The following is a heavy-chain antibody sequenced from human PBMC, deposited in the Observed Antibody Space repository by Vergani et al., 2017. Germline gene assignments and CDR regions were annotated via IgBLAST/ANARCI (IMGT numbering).Heavy chain of an antibody. CDR2: IYHSGST. CDR3: ASATRYSYGYFGYLNY. CDR1: GGSISSSNW. V-gene: IGHV4-4*02. D-gene: IGHD5-18*01. Sequence: QVQLQESGPGLVKPSGSLSLTCAVSGGSISSSNWWSWVRQPPGKGLEWIGEIYHSGSTNYNPSLKSRVTISVDKSKNQFSLKLSSVTAADTAVYYCASATRYSYGYFGYLNYWGQGTLVTVAS. J-gene: IGHJ4*02.